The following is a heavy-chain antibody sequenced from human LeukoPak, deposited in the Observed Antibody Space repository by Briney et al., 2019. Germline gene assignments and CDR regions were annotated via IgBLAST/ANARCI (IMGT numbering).Heavy chain of an antibody. CDR1: GVTFSSYA. CDR3: AKVNDGAYTYFDY. V-gene: IGHV3-23*01. Sequence: GGSLRLSCAASGVTFSSYAMTWVRQAPGKGLEWVSAISGSGDITYYADSVKGRFTISRDNSKNTLYLQMNSLRAEDTALYYCAKVNDGAYTYFDYWGQGTLVTVSS. D-gene: IGHD3-16*01. J-gene: IGHJ4*02. CDR2: ISGSGDIT.